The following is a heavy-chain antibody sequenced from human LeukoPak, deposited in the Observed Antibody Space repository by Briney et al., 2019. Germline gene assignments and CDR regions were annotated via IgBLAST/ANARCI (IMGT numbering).Heavy chain of an antibody. CDR3: ARGTLNIPGEQGAFDY. J-gene: IGHJ4*02. Sequence: GGSLRLSCAASGFTFSSYEMNWVRQAPGKGLEWVSYISSSGSTIYYADSVKGRFTISRDNAKKSVNLQMNSLRAEDTAVYYCARGTLNIPGEQGAFDYWGQGTLVTVSS. D-gene: IGHD1-14*01. V-gene: IGHV3-48*03. CDR1: GFTFSSYE. CDR2: ISSSGSTI.